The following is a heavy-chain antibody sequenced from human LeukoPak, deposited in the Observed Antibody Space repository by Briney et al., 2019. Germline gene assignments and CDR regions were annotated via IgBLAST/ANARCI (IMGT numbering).Heavy chain of an antibody. CDR2: IKSKTDGGTT. J-gene: IGHJ6*03. CDR3: TTAYYDFWSGYYYYYMDV. CDR1: GFIFSNAW. Sequence: GGSLRLSCAASGFIFSNAWMSWVRQAPGKGLEWVGRIKSKTDGGTTDYAAPVKGRFTISRDDSKNTLYLQMNSLKTEDTAVYYCTTAYYDFWSGYYYYYMDVWGKGTTVTVSS. D-gene: IGHD3-3*01. V-gene: IGHV3-15*01.